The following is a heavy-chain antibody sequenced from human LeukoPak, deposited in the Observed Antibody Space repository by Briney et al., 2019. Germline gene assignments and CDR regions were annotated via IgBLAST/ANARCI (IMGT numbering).Heavy chain of an antibody. V-gene: IGHV1-18*01. D-gene: IGHD3-10*01. CDR3: ARDRYYFNSATPPPDF. J-gene: IGHJ4*02. CDR1: GYTFTNYG. Sequence: ASVKVSCKASGYTFTNYGISWVRQAPGQGLEWMGWISGYTGNTNYTQKLQGRVTVTTDSSTSTAYMELRSLRSDDTAVYYCARDRYYFNSATPPPDFWGQGTLVTVSS. CDR2: ISGYTGNT.